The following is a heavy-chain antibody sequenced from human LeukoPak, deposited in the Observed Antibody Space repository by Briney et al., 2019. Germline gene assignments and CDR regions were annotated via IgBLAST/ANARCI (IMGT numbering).Heavy chain of an antibody. CDR1: GFTFSSPA. CDR2: ITPSGDGT. D-gene: IGHD1-26*01. Sequence: GGSLRLSCVASGFTFSSPATSWVRQTPGKGLEWVSSITPSGDGTYYAASVKGRFTISRDNSKNTLYLQMDSLRADDTAKYYCAKDSPVATWWGQGTLVTVSS. J-gene: IGHJ4*02. V-gene: IGHV3-23*01. CDR3: AKDSPVATW.